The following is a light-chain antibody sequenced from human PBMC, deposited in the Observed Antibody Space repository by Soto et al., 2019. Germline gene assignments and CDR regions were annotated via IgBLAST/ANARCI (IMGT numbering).Light chain of an antibody. CDR2: WAS. CDR3: QQYYSPPPT. J-gene: IGKJ1*01. Sequence: DIVMTQSPDSLAVSLGERATINCKSSQSVLYSSTNNNYLAWYQQQPGQPPKLLIYWASTRESGVPDRFSGSGSGIDFTLTISSLQAEDVAVYYCQQYYSPPPTFGQGTKVDTK. CDR1: QSVLYSSTNNNY. V-gene: IGKV4-1*01.